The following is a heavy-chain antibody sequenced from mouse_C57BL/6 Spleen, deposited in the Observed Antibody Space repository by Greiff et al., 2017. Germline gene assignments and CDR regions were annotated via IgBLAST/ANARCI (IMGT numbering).Heavy chain of an antibody. CDR2: IYPGSGST. CDR1: GYTFTSYW. CDR3: ARWDSSAPYFDY. D-gene: IGHD3-2*02. Sequence: QVQLQQPGAELVKPGASVKMSCKASGYTFTSYWITWVKQRPGQGLEWIGDIYPGSGSTNYNEKFKSKATLTVDTSSSTAYMQLSSLTSEDSAVYYCARWDSSAPYFDYWGQGTTLTVSS. V-gene: IGHV1-55*01. J-gene: IGHJ2*01.